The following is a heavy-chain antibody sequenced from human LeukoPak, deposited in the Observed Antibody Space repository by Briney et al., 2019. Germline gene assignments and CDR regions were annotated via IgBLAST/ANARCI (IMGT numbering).Heavy chain of an antibody. CDR2: ISGSGGRT. V-gene: IGHV3-23*01. Sequence: PGGSLRLPCAASGFTFSSHAMSWVRQAPGKGLEWVSAISGSGGRTDYADSVKGRFTISRDNSKNTLYLQMNSLRAEDTAVYYCAKAPDRIAVARFDYWGQGTLVTGSS. CDR1: GFTFSSHA. CDR3: AKAPDRIAVARFDY. J-gene: IGHJ4*02. D-gene: IGHD6-19*01.